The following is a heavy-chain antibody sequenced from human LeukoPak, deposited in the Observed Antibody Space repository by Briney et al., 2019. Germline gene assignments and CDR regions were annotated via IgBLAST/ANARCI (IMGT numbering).Heavy chain of an antibody. Sequence: ASVKVSCKASGYTFTSYYMHWVRQAPGQGLEWMGIINPSGGSTSYAQKFQGRVTMTRGTSTSTVYMELSSLRSEDTAVYYCARDASYYYDSSGCLDYWGQGTLVTVSS. D-gene: IGHD3-22*01. J-gene: IGHJ4*02. CDR1: GYTFTSYY. CDR2: INPSGGST. V-gene: IGHV1-46*01. CDR3: ARDASYYYDSSGCLDY.